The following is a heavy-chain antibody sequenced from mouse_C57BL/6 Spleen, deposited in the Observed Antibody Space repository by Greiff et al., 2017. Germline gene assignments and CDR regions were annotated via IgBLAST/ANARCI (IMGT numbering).Heavy chain of an antibody. J-gene: IGHJ2*01. CDR3: ARGGLRLLDY. CDR1: GYTFTSYW. V-gene: IGHV1-59*01. CDR2: IDPSDSYT. Sequence: QVQLKESGPELVKPGTSVKLSCKASGYTFTSYWMHWVKQRPGQGLEWIGVIDPSDSYTNYNQKFKGKATLTVDTSSSTAYMQLSSLTSEDSAVYYCARGGLRLLDYWGQGTTRTVSS. D-gene: IGHD3-2*02.